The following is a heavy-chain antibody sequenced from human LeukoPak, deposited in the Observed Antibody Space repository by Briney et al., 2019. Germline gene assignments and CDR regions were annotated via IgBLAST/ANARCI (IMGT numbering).Heavy chain of an antibody. J-gene: IGHJ4*02. CDR2: INHSGST. V-gene: IGHV4-34*09. D-gene: IGHD4-23*01. Sequence: SETLSLTCAVYGGSFSGYYWSWIRQPPGKGLEWIGEINHSGSTNYNPSLKSRVTISVDTSKNQFSLKLSSVTAADTAVYYCARGADYGGNPPDYWGQGTLVTVSS. CDR3: ARGADYGGNPPDY. CDR1: GGSFSGYY.